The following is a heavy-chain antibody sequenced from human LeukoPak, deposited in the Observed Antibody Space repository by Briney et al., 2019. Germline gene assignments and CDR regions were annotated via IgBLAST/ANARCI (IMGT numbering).Heavy chain of an antibody. D-gene: IGHD5-12*01. CDR1: GGSFSGYY. CDR2: INHSGST. V-gene: IGHV4-34*01. Sequence: SETLSLTCAVYGGSFSGYYWSWIRQPPGKGLEWIGEINHSGSTNYNPSLKSRVTMSVDTSKNQFSLKLSSVTAADTAIYYCARAEAVYSGYDTWGQGTLVTVSS. CDR3: ARAEAVYSGYDT. J-gene: IGHJ5*02.